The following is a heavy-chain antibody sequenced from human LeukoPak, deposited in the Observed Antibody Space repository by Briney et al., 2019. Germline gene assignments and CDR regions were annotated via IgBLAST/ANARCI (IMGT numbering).Heavy chain of an antibody. Sequence: GGSLRLSCAASGVSFSSSSMNWVRQAPGKGLEWVSSISSSSSYIYYADSVKGRFTISRDNAKNSLYLQMNSLRAEDTAVYYCARDKSYSSSWYLFDYWGQGTLVTVSS. CDR3: ARDKSYSSSWYLFDY. CDR1: GVSFSSSS. J-gene: IGHJ4*02. CDR2: ISSSSSYI. D-gene: IGHD6-13*01. V-gene: IGHV3-21*01.